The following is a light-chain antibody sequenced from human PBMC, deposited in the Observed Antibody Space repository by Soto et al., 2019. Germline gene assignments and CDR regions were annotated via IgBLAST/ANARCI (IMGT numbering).Light chain of an antibody. CDR1: QSLLHSNGYNY. Sequence: DIVMTQSPLSLPVTPGEPASISCRSSQSLLHSNGYNYLDWYLQKPGQSPQLLIYLGSNRASGVPDRFSGSGSGTDFTLKISRVEAEDVGVYYCMKALPTPITFGQGTRLK. J-gene: IGKJ5*01. CDR3: MKALPTPIT. V-gene: IGKV2-28*01. CDR2: LGS.